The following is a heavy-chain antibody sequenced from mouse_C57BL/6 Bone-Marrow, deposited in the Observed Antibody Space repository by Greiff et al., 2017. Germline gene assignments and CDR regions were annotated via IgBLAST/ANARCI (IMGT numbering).Heavy chain of an antibody. J-gene: IGHJ4*01. CDR3: ARLPTVGTYYAMDY. V-gene: IGHV5-2*01. CDR2: INSDGSRT. Sequence: EVKLVESGGGLVQPGESLKLSCESNEYEFPTHDMSWVRQTPEKRLELVAAINSDGSRTYYPDNMERRFIISRDNTKKTLYLQMSSLRSEDTALYYCARLPTVGTYYAMDYWGQGTSVTVSS. D-gene: IGHD1-1*01. CDR1: EYEFPTHD.